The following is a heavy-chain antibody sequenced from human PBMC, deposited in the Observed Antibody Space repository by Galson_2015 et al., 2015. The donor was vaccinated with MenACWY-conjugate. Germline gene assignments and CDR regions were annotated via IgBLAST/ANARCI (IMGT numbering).Heavy chain of an antibody. J-gene: IGHJ4*02. CDR3: ARVLSSGWTQQIDY. Sequence: SLRLSCAASGFTFSNYGMHWVRQAPGKGLEWVTAISYDGNNKYYADSVKGRFTISSDNSKNTVSLQMNGLTTEDTAVYFCARVLSSGWTQQIDYWGQGTLVAVSS. V-gene: IGHV3-30*03. D-gene: IGHD6-19*01. CDR2: ISYDGNNK. CDR1: GFTFSNYG.